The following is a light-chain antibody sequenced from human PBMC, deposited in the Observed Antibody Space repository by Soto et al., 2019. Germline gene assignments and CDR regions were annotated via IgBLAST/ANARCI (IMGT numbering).Light chain of an antibody. CDR2: GAL. CDR3: QQTTNKMCS. V-gene: IGKV1-39*01. CDR1: QTIKGY. Sequence: DLQLTQSPSSLSAFVGDRVTITCRSSQTIKGYLNWFQQTPGKAPKLLISGALASQGGVPSRFSGSGSGTDFTLTINNLQPEDSATYFCQQTTNKMCSFGQGTKVEIK. J-gene: IGKJ2*04.